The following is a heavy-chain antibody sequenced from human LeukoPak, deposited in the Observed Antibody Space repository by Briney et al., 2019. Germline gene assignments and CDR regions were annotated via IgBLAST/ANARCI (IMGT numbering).Heavy chain of an antibody. J-gene: IGHJ5*02. D-gene: IGHD3-10*01. Sequence: SETLSVTCTVSGGSISSYYWSWIRQPPGKGLEWIGDIYYSGSTNYNPSLKSRVTMSMDTSKNQFSLNLTPVTAADTAVYYCARDSGTTGEVKFDPWGQGTLVTVSS. V-gene: IGHV4-59*08. CDR3: ARDSGTTGEVKFDP. CDR1: GGSISSYY. CDR2: IYYSGST.